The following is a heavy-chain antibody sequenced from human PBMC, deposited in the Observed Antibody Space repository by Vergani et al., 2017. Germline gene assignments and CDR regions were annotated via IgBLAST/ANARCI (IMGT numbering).Heavy chain of an antibody. CDR3: GRVADFYGLGSRLLDL. Sequence: QVRLQESGPGLVKPSETLSLTCSVSGGYMSGYYWRWIRQPPGKELEWIGYMYHSGSTNYNPSLETRVTISGDTSKNQFSLKLNSVTAADTAVYYCGRVADFYGLGSRLLDLWGQGSLVTVSS. CDR1: GGYMSGYY. D-gene: IGHD3-10*01. V-gene: IGHV4-59*01. CDR2: MYHSGST. J-gene: IGHJ5*02.